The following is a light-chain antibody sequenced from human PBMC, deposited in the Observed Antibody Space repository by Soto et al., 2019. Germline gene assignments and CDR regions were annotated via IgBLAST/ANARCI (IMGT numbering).Light chain of an antibody. CDR1: QSVSSD. CDR3: QQSSSTPLYT. CDR2: GAS. J-gene: IGKJ2*01. V-gene: IGKV3-15*01. Sequence: EIVMTQSPATLSVSPGERATLSCRASQSVSSDLARYHQKPGQAPRLLIYGASTRATGIPARFSGSGSGTEFTHSINRLQYEDFAVYYCQQSSSTPLYTFGQGTKLQIK.